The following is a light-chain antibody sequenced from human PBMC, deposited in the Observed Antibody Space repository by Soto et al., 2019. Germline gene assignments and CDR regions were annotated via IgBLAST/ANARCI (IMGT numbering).Light chain of an antibody. CDR1: SSNIGSHT. Sequence: QAVVTQPPSASGTPGQRVIISCSGSSSNIGSHTVNWYQHLPGTAPKLLLYNNNQRPSGVPDRFSGSRSGTSASLAISGLQSEDEANYYCAAWDDSLNGVLFGGGTKVTVL. CDR3: AAWDDSLNGVL. V-gene: IGLV1-44*01. J-gene: IGLJ2*01. CDR2: NNN.